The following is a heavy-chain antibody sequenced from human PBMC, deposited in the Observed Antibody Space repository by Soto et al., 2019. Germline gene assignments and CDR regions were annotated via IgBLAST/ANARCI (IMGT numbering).Heavy chain of an antibody. Sequence: GESLKISCKGSWSSFTSYWLGSVRHMPGKGLEGMGIIHSGAADTRYSPSFRGQVTISADKSISTAYLQWISLKASDTAMYYCARHRRDWLPDALDIWCQGTMVTVSS. D-gene: IGHD5-12*01. V-gene: IGHV5-51*01. CDR3: ARHRRDWLPDALDI. CDR2: IHSGAADT. CDR1: WSSFTSYW. J-gene: IGHJ3*02.